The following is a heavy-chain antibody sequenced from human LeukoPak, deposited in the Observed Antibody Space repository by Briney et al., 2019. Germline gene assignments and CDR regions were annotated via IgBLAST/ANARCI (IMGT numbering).Heavy chain of an antibody. J-gene: IGHJ4*02. Sequence: SETLSLTCAVSGYSISSGYYWGWIRPRPGKGLEWIGNISHIASPYSNPSLTSRVTISVGTSKNLFSLKLSSVTAADTAVYYCARDGDTYYYHSSGYYYEYWGQGTLVTVSS. V-gene: IGHV4-38-2*02. D-gene: IGHD3-22*01. CDR2: ISHIASP. CDR1: GYSISSGYY. CDR3: ARDGDTYYYHSSGYYYEY.